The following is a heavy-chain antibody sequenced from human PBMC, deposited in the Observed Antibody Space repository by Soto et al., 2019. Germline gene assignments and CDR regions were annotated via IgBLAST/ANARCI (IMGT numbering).Heavy chain of an antibody. V-gene: IGHV4-30-2*01. D-gene: IGHD3-3*01. CDR2: IYHSGST. J-gene: IGHJ5*02. CDR1: GGSVSSGGYS. CDR3: ARGKEYYDFWSGYPSNWFDP. Sequence: TLSLPCAVSGGSVSSGGYSWSWIRQPPGKGLEWIGYIYHSGSTYYNTSLKSRVTISVDRSKNQFSLKLSSVTAADTAVYYCARGKEYYDFWSGYPSNWFDPWGQGTLGTVSS.